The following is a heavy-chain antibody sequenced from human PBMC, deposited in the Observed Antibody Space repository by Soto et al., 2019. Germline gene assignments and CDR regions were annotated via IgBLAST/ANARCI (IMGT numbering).Heavy chain of an antibody. Sequence: SETLSLTCAVSGGSISSSNWWSWVRQPPGKGLEWIGEIYHSGSTNYNPSLKSRVTISVDKSKNQFSLKLSSVTAADTAVYYCAGLDSSSWYYYYGMDVWGQGTTVTVSS. D-gene: IGHD6-13*01. V-gene: IGHV4-4*02. CDR3: AGLDSSSWYYYYGMDV. CDR1: GGSISSSNW. J-gene: IGHJ6*02. CDR2: IYHSGST.